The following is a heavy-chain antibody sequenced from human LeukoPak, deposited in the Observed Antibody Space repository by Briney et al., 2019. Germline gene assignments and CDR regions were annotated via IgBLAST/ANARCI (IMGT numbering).Heavy chain of an antibody. CDR1: GGTFSSYA. Sequence: SVKVSCKASGGTFSSYAISWVRQAPGQGLEWMGRIIPILGIANYAQKFQGRVTITADKSTSTAYMELSSLRSEDTGVHYCARATAPTGPRDFDYWGQGALVTVSS. CDR2: IIPILGIA. D-gene: IGHD3-9*01. CDR3: ARATAPTGPRDFDY. J-gene: IGHJ4*02. V-gene: IGHV1-69*04.